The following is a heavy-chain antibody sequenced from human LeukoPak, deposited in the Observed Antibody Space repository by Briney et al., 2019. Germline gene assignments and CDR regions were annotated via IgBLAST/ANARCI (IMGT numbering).Heavy chain of an antibody. V-gene: IGHV4-59*01. CDR1: GVSISSYY. CDR3: ARDPVGAEHAFDI. Sequence: SETLSLTCTVSGVSISSYYWSWIRQPPGKGLEWIGYIYYSGSTNYNPSLKSRVTISVDTSKNQFSLKLSSVTAADTAVYYCARDPVGAEHAFDIWGQGTMVTVSS. D-gene: IGHD3-16*01. CDR2: IYYSGST. J-gene: IGHJ3*02.